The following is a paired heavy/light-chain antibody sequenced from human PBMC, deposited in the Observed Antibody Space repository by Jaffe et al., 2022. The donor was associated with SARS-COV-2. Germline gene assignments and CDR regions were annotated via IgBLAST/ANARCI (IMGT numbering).Heavy chain of an antibody. CDR3: ARGRGASCGGDCYLDY. CDR2: INAGNGKT. D-gene: IGHD2-21*02. CDR1: GYAFSVYA. V-gene: IGHV1-3*01. Sequence: QVQLVQSGAEVKKPGASVKVSCQASGYAFSVYAMHWVRQAPGQRLEWMGWINAGNGKTKYSQKFQGRVTITRDTSASTAYMDLSSLRSEDTALYYCARGRGASCGGDCYLDYWGQGTLVTVSS. J-gene: IGHJ4*02.
Light chain of an antibody. CDR2: DVS. Sequence: QSALTQPASVSGSPGQSITISCTGTSSDVGGYNYVSWYQQHPGKAPKLMIYDVSNRPSGVSNRFSGSKSGNTASLTISGLQTEDEADYYCSSYTSSSRLFGTGTKVTVL. J-gene: IGLJ1*01. CDR1: SSDVGGYNY. V-gene: IGLV2-14*01. CDR3: SSYTSSSRL.